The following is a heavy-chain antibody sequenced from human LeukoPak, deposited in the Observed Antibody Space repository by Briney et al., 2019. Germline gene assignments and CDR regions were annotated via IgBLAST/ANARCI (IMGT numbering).Heavy chain of an antibody. CDR2: IYFTGFT. D-gene: IGHD4-23*01. Sequence: SETLSLTCTVTDGSISDSYWSWIRQSPGKGLEWIGYIYFTGFTHYNPSLKSRVTMSDALSKNQFSLNLNSVTAADTAVYYCARDGNGGNSWGWFDPWGQGTLVTVSA. V-gene: IGHV4-59*01. J-gene: IGHJ5*02. CDR3: ARDGNGGNSWGWFDP. CDR1: DGSISDSY.